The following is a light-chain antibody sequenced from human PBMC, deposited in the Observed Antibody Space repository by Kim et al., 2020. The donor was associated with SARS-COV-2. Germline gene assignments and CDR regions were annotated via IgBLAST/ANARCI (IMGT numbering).Light chain of an antibody. J-gene: IGLJ2*01. CDR2: GKT. CDR3: KSRDSRGKVV. V-gene: IGLV3-19*01. Sequence: SSELTQDSAVFVALGQTVRITCQGDSLRSYYATWYQQKSGQAPVLVFYGKTNRPSGIPDRFSGSSSGNTASLTISGAQAADEADYHCKSRDSRGKVVFGGGTKVTVL. CDR1: SLRSYY.